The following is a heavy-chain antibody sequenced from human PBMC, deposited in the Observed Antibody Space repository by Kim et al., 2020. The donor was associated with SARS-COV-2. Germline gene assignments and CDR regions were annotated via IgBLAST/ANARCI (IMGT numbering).Heavy chain of an antibody. J-gene: IGHJ4*02. CDR3: ARHTSKGSIFDY. D-gene: IGHD3-3*01. V-gene: IGHV5-51*01. Sequence: RYSPSSQGQATISADKSISTAYLQWSSLKASATAMYYCARHTSKGSIFDYWGQGTLVTVSS.